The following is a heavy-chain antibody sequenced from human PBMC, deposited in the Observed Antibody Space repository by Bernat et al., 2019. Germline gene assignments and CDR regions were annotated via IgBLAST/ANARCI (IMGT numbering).Heavy chain of an antibody. CDR1: GFTFSSYA. Sequence: VQLVESGGGLVKPGGSLRLSCAASGFTFSSYAMHWVRQAPGKGLEWVAVISYDGSNKYYADSMKGRFTISRDNSKNTLYLQMNSLRAEDTAVYYCARDRVPAAIVSWFDPWGQGTLVTVSS. D-gene: IGHD2-2*01. J-gene: IGHJ5*02. CDR3: ARDRVPAAIVSWFDP. V-gene: IGHV3-30-3*01. CDR2: ISYDGSNK.